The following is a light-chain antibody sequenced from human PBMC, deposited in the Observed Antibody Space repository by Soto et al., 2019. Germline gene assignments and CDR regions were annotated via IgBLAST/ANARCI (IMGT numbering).Light chain of an antibody. CDR1: QSVSNN. V-gene: IGKV3-15*01. CDR3: QQYDEWPPSYT. Sequence: EIVLTQSPATLSLSPGERATLSCRASQSVSNNLAWFQQKPGQAPRLLIYGASTRATGIPARITGSGSGTEFTLTISSLQSEDFAVYYCQQYDEWPPSYTFGQGTKLEI. CDR2: GAS. J-gene: IGKJ2*01.